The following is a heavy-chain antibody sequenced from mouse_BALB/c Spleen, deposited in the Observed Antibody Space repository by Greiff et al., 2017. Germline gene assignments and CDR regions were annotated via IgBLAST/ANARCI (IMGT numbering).Heavy chain of an antibody. V-gene: IGHV5-6-5*01. Sequence: EVKLVESGGGLVKPGGSLKLSCAASGFTFSSYAMSWVRQTPEKRLEWVASISSGGSTYYPDTVKGRFTISRDNAKNTLYLQMSSLKSEDTAMYYCARPRANYRYDDAMDYWGQGTSVTVSS. CDR1: GFTFSSYA. CDR2: ISSGGST. CDR3: ARPRANYRYDDAMDY. D-gene: IGHD2-14*01. J-gene: IGHJ4*01.